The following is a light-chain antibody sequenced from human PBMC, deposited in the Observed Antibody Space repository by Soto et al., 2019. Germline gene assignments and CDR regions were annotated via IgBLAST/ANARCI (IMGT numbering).Light chain of an antibody. CDR1: NSNIGSNT. CDR3: ATWDDSLNGWV. J-gene: IGLJ2*01. V-gene: IGLV1-44*01. CDR2: SNI. Sequence: QSVLTQPPSASGTPGQRVTISCSGSNSNIGSNTINWYQQLPGTAPKLLIYSNIQRPSGVPDRFSGSKSGTSASLAISGLQSEDEAYYYCATWDDSLNGWVFGGGTKVTVL.